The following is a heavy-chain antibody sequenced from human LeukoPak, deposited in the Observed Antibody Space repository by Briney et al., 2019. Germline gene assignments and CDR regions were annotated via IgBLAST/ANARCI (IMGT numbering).Heavy chain of an antibody. CDR2: IWYDGSNK. D-gene: IGHD3-10*01. CDR3: AREVRGVIMGYFDY. V-gene: IGHV3-33*01. Sequence: PGGSLRLSCATSGFTFSSHAMHWVRQAPGKGLEWVAVIWYDGSNKYYADSVKGRFTISRDSSKNTLYLQMSSLRAEDTAVYYCAREVRGVIMGYFDYWGQGTLVTVSS. J-gene: IGHJ4*02. CDR1: GFTFSSHA.